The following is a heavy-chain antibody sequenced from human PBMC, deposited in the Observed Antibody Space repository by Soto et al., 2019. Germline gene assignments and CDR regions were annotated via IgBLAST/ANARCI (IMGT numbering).Heavy chain of an antibody. CDR1: GYSFTSYW. D-gene: IGHD6-19*01. Sequence: GECLKISCKGSGYSFTSYWIGWVRQVPGKGLEWMGIIYTGDSDTRYSPSFQGQVTISADKSISTAYLQWSSLKASDTAIYYCAIRGASQWLKFWGQGTLVTVSS. CDR2: IYTGDSDT. CDR3: AIRGASQWLKF. V-gene: IGHV5-51*01. J-gene: IGHJ4*02.